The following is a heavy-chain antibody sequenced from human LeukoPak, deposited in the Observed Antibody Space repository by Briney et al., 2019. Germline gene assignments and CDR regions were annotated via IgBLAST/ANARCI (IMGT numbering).Heavy chain of an antibody. Sequence: SETLSLTCTVSDGSISSSSYYWGWIRQPPGKGLEWIGNIYYSGSTYYNPSLKSRVTISVDTSKNQFSLRLSSVTAADTAVYYCARRQAGTSWRDYWGQGTLVTVSS. CDR2: IYYSGST. J-gene: IGHJ4*02. D-gene: IGHD6-13*01. CDR3: ARRQAGTSWRDY. CDR1: DGSISSSSYY. V-gene: IGHV4-39*01.